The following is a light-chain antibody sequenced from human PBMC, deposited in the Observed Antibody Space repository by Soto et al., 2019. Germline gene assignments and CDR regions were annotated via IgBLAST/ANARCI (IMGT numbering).Light chain of an antibody. CDR3: SSHTSSSTRV. CDR1: SSDVGGYNF. Sequence: QSALTQPASVSGSPGQSISISCTGTSSDVGGYNFVSWYQQHPGQAPKLMIYEVSNRPSGVSTRFSGSKSGNTASLTISGLQAEDEADYYCSSHTSSSTRVFGTGTKVTVL. CDR2: EVS. V-gene: IGLV2-14*01. J-gene: IGLJ1*01.